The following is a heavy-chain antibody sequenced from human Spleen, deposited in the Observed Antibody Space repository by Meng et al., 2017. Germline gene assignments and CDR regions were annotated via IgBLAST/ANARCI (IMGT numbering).Heavy chain of an antibody. CDR1: GFTFSSYA. Sequence: GESLKISCAASGFTFSSYAMNWVRQAPGKGLEWVSGISGSGGGTYYADSVKGRFTISRDSSKNTMFLQMNSLRTEDTAVYYCARVRHGMDVWGQGTRVTVSS. CDR3: ARVRHGMDV. CDR2: ISGSGGGT. J-gene: IGHJ6*02. V-gene: IGHV3-23*01.